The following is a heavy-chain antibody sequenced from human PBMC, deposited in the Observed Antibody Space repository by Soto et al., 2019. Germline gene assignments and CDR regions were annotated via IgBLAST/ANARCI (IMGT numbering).Heavy chain of an antibody. CDR1: GFTFSSYW. CDR2: INSDGSST. V-gene: IGHV3-74*01. J-gene: IGHJ4*02. Sequence: GGSLRLSCAASGFTFSSYWMHWVRQAPGKGLVWVSRINSDGSSTSYADSVKGRFTISRDNAKKTLYLQVNSLRAEDTAVYYCVRTSLVVAAATREDYWGQGTLVTVSS. D-gene: IGHD2-15*01. CDR3: VRTSLVVAAATREDY.